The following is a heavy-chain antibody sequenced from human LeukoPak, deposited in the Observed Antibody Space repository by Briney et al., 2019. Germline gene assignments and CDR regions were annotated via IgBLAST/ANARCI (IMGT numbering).Heavy chain of an antibody. Sequence: GGSLRLSCAASGFTFSSYWIHWVRQAPGKGLVWVSRINSDGSRTNYADSVKGRFTISRDNAQNTLYLQMNSLRVEDTAVYYCANGYIYGFPFDTWGQGALVTVSS. D-gene: IGHD5-18*01. CDR2: INSDGSRT. CDR1: GFTFSSYW. V-gene: IGHV3-74*01. CDR3: ANGYIYGFPFDT. J-gene: IGHJ4*02.